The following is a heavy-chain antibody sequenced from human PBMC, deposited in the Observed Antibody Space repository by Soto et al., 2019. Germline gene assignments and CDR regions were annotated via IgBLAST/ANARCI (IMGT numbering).Heavy chain of an antibody. CDR3: ARQIYYYGDYVSGAFDI. Sequence: SETLSLTCAVSGYSISSGYYWGWIRQPPGKGPEWIGSIYHSGSTYYNPSLKSRVTTSVDTSKNQFSLKLSSVTAADTAVYYCARQIYYYGDYVSGAFDIWGQGTMVTVSS. CDR1: GYSISSGYY. D-gene: IGHD4-17*01. J-gene: IGHJ3*02. V-gene: IGHV4-38-2*01. CDR2: IYHSGST.